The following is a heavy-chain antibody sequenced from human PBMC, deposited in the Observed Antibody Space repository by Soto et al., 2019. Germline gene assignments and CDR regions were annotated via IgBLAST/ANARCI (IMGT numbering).Heavy chain of an antibody. CDR3: ATDFSSSWYLDAFDI. V-gene: IGHV1-24*01. CDR2: FDPEDGET. CDR1: GYTLTELS. Sequence: ASVKVSCKVSGYTLTELSMHWVRQAPGKGLEWMGGFDPEDGETIYAQKFQGRVTTTEDTSTDTAYMELSSLRSEDTAVYYCATDFSSSWYLDAFDIWGQGTMVTVSS. D-gene: IGHD6-13*01. J-gene: IGHJ3*02.